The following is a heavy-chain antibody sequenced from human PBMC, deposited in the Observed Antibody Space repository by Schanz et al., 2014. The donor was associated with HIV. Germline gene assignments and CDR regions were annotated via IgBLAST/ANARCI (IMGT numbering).Heavy chain of an antibody. CDR1: GGSFSANY. CDR2: ITRGGNT. D-gene: IGHD3-22*01. V-gene: IGHV4-34*01. Sequence: QVQLQQWGAGLLKPSETLSLTCAVYGGSFSANYWSWIRQPPGRGLEWIGEITRGGNTNYNSSLKSRVTISVDTSKNQFSLKLKSVTATDTAMYFCARGQDYYYDNSGYYNTWGQGTLVTVSS. J-gene: IGHJ5*02. CDR3: ARGQDYYYDNSGYYNT.